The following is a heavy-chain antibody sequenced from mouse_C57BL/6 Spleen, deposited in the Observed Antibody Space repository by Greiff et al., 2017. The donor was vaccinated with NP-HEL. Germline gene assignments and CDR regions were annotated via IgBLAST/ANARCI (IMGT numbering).Heavy chain of an antibody. CDR3: ARDWGYGSSYFYWYFDV. D-gene: IGHD1-1*01. J-gene: IGHJ1*03. V-gene: IGHV5-16*01. CDR2: INYDGSST. Sequence: EVKLVESEGGLVQPGSSMKLSCTASGFTFSDYYMAWVRQVPEKGLEWVANINYDGSSTYYLDSLKSRFIISRDNAKNILYLQMSSLKSEDTATYYCARDWGYGSSYFYWYFDVWGTGTTVTVSS. CDR1: GFTFSDYY.